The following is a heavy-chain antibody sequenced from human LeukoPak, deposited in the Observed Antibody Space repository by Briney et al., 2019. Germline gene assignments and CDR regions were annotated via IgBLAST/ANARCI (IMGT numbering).Heavy chain of an antibody. CDR3: AKALGGRDAFNL. CDR2: MSGSGGTT. Sequence: GGSLRLSCAASGFTYSDYAMSWVRQAPGKGLKWVSIMSGSGGTTYYARSVKGRFTISRDNSRNTLLLQMNSLRVEDTAVYYCAKALGGRDAFNLWGQGALVTVSS. V-gene: IGHV3-23*01. D-gene: IGHD5-24*01. CDR1: GFTYSDYA. J-gene: IGHJ5*02.